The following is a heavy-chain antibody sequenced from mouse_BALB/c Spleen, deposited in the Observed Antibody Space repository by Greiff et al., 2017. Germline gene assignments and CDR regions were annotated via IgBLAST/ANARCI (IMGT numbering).Heavy chain of an antibody. Sequence: QVQLQQSGAELAKPGASVKMSCKASGYTFTSYWMHWVKQRPGQGLEWIGYINPSTGYTEYNQKFKDKATLTADKSSSTAYMQLSSLTSEDSAVFYCARWGTTVAYWGQGTLVTVSA. CDR3: ARWGTTVAY. D-gene: IGHD1-1*01. V-gene: IGHV1-7*01. CDR2: INPSTGYT. J-gene: IGHJ3*01. CDR1: GYTFTSYW.